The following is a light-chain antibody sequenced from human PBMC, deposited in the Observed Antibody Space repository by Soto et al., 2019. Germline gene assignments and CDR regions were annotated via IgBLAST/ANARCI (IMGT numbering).Light chain of an antibody. CDR3: QSYDSSLRDV. Sequence: QSVLTQPPSVSGAPGQRVTISFTGSSSNIGAGSDVHWYQQLPGTAPKLLIYGNSNRPSGVPDRFSGSKSGASASLAITGLRAEDEADYYCQSYDSSLRDVFGTGTKLTVL. J-gene: IGLJ1*01. CDR1: SSNIGAGSD. CDR2: GNS. V-gene: IGLV1-40*01.